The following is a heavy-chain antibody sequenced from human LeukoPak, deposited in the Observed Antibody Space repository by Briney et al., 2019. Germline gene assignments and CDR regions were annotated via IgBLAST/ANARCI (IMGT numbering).Heavy chain of an antibody. J-gene: IGHJ4*02. D-gene: IGHD6-19*01. CDR3: ARPSFSSGSYFDH. V-gene: IGHV3-21*01. CDR2: ISSSSSYM. Sequence: PGGSLTLSGAPSGFTFSTISMNWVRQPPGRGLGWVSSISSSSSYMYYADSVKGRFTISRDNAKKSVYLQMNSLRAEDTAVYFCARPSFSSGSYFDHWGQGTLVTVSS. CDR1: GFTFSTIS.